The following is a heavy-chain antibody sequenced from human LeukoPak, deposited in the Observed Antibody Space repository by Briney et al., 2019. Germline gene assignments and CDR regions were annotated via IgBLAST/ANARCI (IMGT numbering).Heavy chain of an antibody. Sequence: ASVTVSCTASGYTFTSYAMHWVRQAPGQRLEWMGWINAGNGNTKYSQKFQGRVTITRDTSASTAYMELSSLRSEDTAVYYCARDGLYGTGSYPLDYWGQETLVTVSS. V-gene: IGHV1-3*01. CDR3: ARDGLYGTGSYPLDY. J-gene: IGHJ4*02. CDR2: INAGNGNT. CDR1: GYTFTSYA. D-gene: IGHD3-10*01.